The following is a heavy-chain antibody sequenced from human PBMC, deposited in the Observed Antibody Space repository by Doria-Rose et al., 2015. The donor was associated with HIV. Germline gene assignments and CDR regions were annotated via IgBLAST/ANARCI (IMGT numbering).Heavy chain of an antibody. V-gene: IGHV1-69*15. J-gene: IGHJ3*02. CDR3: ARAGLTGEPDAFDI. D-gene: IGHD7-27*01. CDR1: GGTFSTLP. Sequence: VQLLQAGAYLKQPGSSVKVSCTASGGTFSTLPINWVRQAPGQGLEWMGRITPIFATANYAQKFQGRVTITADESTSTVYMELSSLRSEDTAVYYCARAGLTGEPDAFDIVG. CDR2: ITPIFATA.